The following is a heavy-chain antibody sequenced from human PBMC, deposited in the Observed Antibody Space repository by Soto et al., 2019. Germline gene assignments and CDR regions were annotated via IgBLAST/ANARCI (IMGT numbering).Heavy chain of an antibody. CDR3: ATHSTTGTTRDDAFDI. Sequence: SETLSLTCTVSGGSISSSSDYWGWIRQPPGKGLEWIGSIYYSGSTYYNPSLKSRVTISVDTSKNQFSLKLSSVTAADTAVYYCATHSTTGTTRDDAFDIWGQGTMVTVSS. V-gene: IGHV4-39*01. J-gene: IGHJ3*02. D-gene: IGHD1-1*01. CDR1: GGSISSSSDY. CDR2: IYYSGST.